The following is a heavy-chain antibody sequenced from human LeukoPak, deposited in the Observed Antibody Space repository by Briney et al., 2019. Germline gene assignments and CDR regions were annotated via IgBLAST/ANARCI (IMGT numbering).Heavy chain of an antibody. Sequence: KASGPTLVKPTQTLTLTCTFSGFSLSTSGVGVGWIRQPPGKALEWLALIYWDDDKRYSPSLKSRLTITKDTSKNQVVPTMTNMDPVDTATYYCAHKASSSWYFGYFDYWGQGTLVTVSS. D-gene: IGHD6-13*01. CDR2: IYWDDDK. CDR3: AHKASSSWYFGYFDY. CDR1: GFSLSTSGVG. J-gene: IGHJ4*02. V-gene: IGHV2-5*02.